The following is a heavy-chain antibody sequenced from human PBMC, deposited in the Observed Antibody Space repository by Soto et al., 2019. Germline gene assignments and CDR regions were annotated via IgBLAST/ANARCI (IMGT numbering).Heavy chain of an antibody. Sequence: PSETLSLTCTVSGGSISSGGYYWSWIRQHPGKGLEWIGYIYYSGSTYYNPSLKSRVTISVDTSKNQFSLKLSSVTAADTAVYYCARCRYEPPFDYWGQGPLVTVSP. D-gene: IGHD2-2*01. CDR1: GGSISSGGYY. CDR2: IYYSGST. J-gene: IGHJ4*02. V-gene: IGHV4-31*03. CDR3: ARCRYEPPFDY.